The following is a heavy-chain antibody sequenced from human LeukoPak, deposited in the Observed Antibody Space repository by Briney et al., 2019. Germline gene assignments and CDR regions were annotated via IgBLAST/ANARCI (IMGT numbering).Heavy chain of an antibody. J-gene: IGHJ4*02. V-gene: IGHV3-23*01. CDR1: GFTFSTYT. Sequence: GSLRLPCAASGFTFSTYTMGWVRQAPGKGLEWVSDITPSGGATYYADPVKGRFTISRDNSKNTLYLQMNSLRAEDTAVYYCVKALSGSSYDYWGQGTLVTVSS. D-gene: IGHD6-13*01. CDR3: VKALSGSSYDY. CDR2: ITPSGGAT.